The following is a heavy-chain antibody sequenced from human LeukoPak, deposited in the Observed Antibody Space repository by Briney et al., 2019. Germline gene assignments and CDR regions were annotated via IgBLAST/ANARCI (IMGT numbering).Heavy chain of an antibody. CDR3: ASAMIGVPDDAFDT. Sequence: NPSETLSLTCAVYGGPFSGYYWSWIRQPPGKGLEWIGEINHSGSTNYNPSLKSRVTISVDTSKNQFSLKLSSVTAADTAVYYCASAMIGVPDDAFDTWGQGTMVTVSS. CDR2: INHSGST. J-gene: IGHJ3*02. D-gene: IGHD3-22*01. V-gene: IGHV4-34*01. CDR1: GGPFSGYY.